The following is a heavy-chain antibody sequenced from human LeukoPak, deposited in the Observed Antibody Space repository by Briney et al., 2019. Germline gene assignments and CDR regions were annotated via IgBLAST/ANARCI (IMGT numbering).Heavy chain of an antibody. Sequence: GGSLRLSCAASGFTFSYYWMHWVRQAPGKGLVWVSRINSEGTTSFADSVKGRFTVSRDNAKNTLYLQMNSLRPEDTAVYYCVRSYRDLTGYYNHFDYWGQGNLVTVSS. CDR3: VRSYRDLTGYYNHFDY. V-gene: IGHV3-74*01. CDR1: GFTFSYYW. CDR2: INSEGTT. J-gene: IGHJ4*02. D-gene: IGHD3-9*01.